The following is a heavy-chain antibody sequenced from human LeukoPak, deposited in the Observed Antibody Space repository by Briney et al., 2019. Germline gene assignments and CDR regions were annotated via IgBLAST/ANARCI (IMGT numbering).Heavy chain of an antibody. CDR3: ARGQRYCSGDRCQGNWFAP. CDR2: ISGNGFST. J-gene: IGHJ5*02. V-gene: IGHV3-23*01. CDR1: GFTFGTYA. Sequence: QSGGSLRLSCSASGFTFGTYAMNWVRQGPGKGLELVSAISGNGFSTYHGDSVEGRFTVSRDNSKNTLYLQMNSLRAEDTAVYFCARGQRYCSGDRCQGNWFAPWGQGTLVIVSS. D-gene: IGHD2-15*01.